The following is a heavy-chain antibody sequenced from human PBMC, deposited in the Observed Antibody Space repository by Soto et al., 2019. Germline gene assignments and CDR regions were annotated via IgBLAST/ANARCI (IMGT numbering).Heavy chain of an antibody. V-gene: IGHV3-23*01. D-gene: IGHD2-15*01. J-gene: IGHJ4*02. CDR3: AKGHPGGSCYSGLDC. CDR1: GFTLSTCA. Sequence: VGSLRLSCAASGFTLSTCATTWVRQAPGKGLEWVLCISGSGDTTYYADSVKGRFTISRDTSKNTVYLQMNSLRVDDTAVYYCAKGHPGGSCYSGLDCWGQGTLVTVSS. CDR2: ISGSGDTT.